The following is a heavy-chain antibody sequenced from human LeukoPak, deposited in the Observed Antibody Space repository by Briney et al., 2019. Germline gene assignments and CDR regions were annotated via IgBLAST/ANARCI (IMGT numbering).Heavy chain of an antibody. CDR2: IWYDGTNK. CDR1: GFTFSNYG. CDR3: ARDDESAGYFDY. V-gene: IGHV3-33*01. J-gene: IGHJ4*02. Sequence: GSSLRLSCAASGFTFSNYGMHWVRQAPGKGLEWVAVIWYDGTNKYYADSVKGRFSISRDNSRNMLYLQMNSLRAEDTAVYYCARDDESAGYFDYWGQGTLVTVSS.